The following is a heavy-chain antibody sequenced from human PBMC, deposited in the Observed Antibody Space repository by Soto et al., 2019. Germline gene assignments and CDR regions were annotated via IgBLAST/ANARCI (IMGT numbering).Heavy chain of an antibody. D-gene: IGHD3-3*01. CDR2: IDPSDSYT. J-gene: IGHJ6*02. CDR3: ARHYFDFWSGYPPMDV. Sequence: GESLKISCKVSGYSFTSYWISWGRQMPGKGLEWMGRIDPSDSYTNYSPSFQGHVTISADKSISTAYLQWSSLKASDTAMYYCARHYFDFWSGYPPMDVWGQGTTVTVSS. CDR1: GYSFTSYW. V-gene: IGHV5-10-1*01.